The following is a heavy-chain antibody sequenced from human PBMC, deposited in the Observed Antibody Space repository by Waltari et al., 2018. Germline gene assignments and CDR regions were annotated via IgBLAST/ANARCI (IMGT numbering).Heavy chain of an antibody. CDR1: GYSFTSYW. V-gene: IGHV5-51*01. D-gene: IGHD6-13*01. CDR2: IYPGDSDT. Sequence: EVQLVQSGAEVKKPRESLKISCKGSGYSFTSYWIGWVRQMPGKGLEWMGIIYPGDSDTRYSPSFQGQVTISADKSISTAYLQWSSLKASDTAMYYCARFRHPPRYSSRQGFSDWGQGTLVTVSS. CDR3: ARFRHPPRYSSRQGFSD. J-gene: IGHJ4*02.